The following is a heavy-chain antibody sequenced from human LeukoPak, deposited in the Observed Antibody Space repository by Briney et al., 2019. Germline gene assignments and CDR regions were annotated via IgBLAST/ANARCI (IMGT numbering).Heavy chain of an antibody. J-gene: IGHJ4*02. CDR1: GGSISSYY. CDR3: ARQGREMATIGL. Sequence: SETLSLTCTVSGGSISSYYWSWIRQPPGKGLEWIGEINHSGSTNYNPSLKSRVTISVDTSKNQFSLKLSSVTAADTAVYYCARQGREMATIGLWGQGTLVTVSS. V-gene: IGHV4-34*01. D-gene: IGHD5-24*01. CDR2: INHSGST.